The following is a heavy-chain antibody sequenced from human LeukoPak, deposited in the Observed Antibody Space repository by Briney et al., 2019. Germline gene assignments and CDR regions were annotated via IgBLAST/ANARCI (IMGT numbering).Heavy chain of an antibody. D-gene: IGHD2-2*01. Sequence: ASVKVSCKASGYTFTGYYVHWVRQAPGQGLEWMGWINPYSGDTNYAQKFQGRVTMTTDTSTSTAYMELRSLRSDDTAVYYCARDLWSSMGYCSSTSCYLVDYWGQGTLVTVSS. V-gene: IGHV1-2*02. J-gene: IGHJ4*02. CDR3: ARDLWSSMGYCSSTSCYLVDY. CDR2: INPYSGDT. CDR1: GYTFTGYY.